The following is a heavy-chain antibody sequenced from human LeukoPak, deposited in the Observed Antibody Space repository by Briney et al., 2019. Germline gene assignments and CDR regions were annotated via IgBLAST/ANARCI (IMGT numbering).Heavy chain of an antibody. Sequence: ASVKVSCKVSGYSITELSTHWVRQAPGKGLEWMGGFDPGSGESIYEQKFQDRVTMTEDTSTDTAYMELSSLRSEATALYYCATGTHYDLLPFWGQGTLVTVSS. V-gene: IGHV1-24*01. CDR2: FDPGSGES. J-gene: IGHJ4*02. CDR3: ATGTHYDLLPF. CDR1: GYSITELS. D-gene: IGHD3-9*01.